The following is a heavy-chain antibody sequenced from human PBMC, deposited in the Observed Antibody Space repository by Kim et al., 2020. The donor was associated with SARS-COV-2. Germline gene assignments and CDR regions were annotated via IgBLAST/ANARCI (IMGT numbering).Heavy chain of an antibody. CDR2: IWYDGSNK. V-gene: IGHV3-33*01. CDR3: ARAGQLGPYYYYYGMDV. Sequence: GGSLRLSCAASGFTFSSYGMHWVRQAPGKGLEWVAVIWYDGSNKYYADSVKGRFTISRDNSKNTLYLQMNSLRAEDTAVYYCARAGQLGPYYYYYGMDVWGQGTTVTVSS. J-gene: IGHJ6*02. CDR1: GFTFSSYG. D-gene: IGHD6-13*01.